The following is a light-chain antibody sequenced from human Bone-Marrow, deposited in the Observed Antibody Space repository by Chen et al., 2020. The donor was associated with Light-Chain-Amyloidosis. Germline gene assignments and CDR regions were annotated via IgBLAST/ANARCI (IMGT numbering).Light chain of an antibody. J-gene: IGLJ2*01. CDR1: DLPTKY. CDR2: RDT. CDR3: VSADSSGTYEVI. V-gene: IGLV3-25*03. Sequence: SYELTQPPSVSVSPGQTARITCSGDDLPTKYAYWYQQKPGRAPVLVIHRDTERPSGSSERIAGSSSGTTATLTISGGQAEDEDDYHCVSADSSGTYEVIFGGGTKLTVL.